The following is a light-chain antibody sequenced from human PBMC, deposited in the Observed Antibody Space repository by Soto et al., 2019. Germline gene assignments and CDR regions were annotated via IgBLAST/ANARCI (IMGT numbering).Light chain of an antibody. CDR3: QQRTSGFT. CDR2: DAS. Sequence: EIVLTQSPATLSLSPGERATLSCRASQSVSGYLAWYQHKPGQAPRLLIYDASNRATGIPARFSGSGSGTDFTLTISAQEPEDFAVYYCQQRTSGFTFGPGTKVDIK. J-gene: IGKJ3*01. V-gene: IGKV3-11*01. CDR1: QSVSGY.